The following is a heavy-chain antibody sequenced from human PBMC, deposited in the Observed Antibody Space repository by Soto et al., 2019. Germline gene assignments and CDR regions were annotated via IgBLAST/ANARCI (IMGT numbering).Heavy chain of an antibody. CDR2: MYYSVST. CDR1: GGSISSGGYY. CDR3: AASCVGCGGFNYYGMDV. D-gene: IGHD2-21*01. V-gene: IGHV4-31*03. J-gene: IGHJ6*02. Sequence: QVQLQESGPGLVKPSQTLSLTCTVSGGSISSGGYYWNWIRQHPGKGLEWIGYMYYSVSTYYNPSLKSRVSISVYTSKNQFSLKLSSVTAADTAVYYCAASCVGCGGFNYYGMDVWGQGTTVTVSS.